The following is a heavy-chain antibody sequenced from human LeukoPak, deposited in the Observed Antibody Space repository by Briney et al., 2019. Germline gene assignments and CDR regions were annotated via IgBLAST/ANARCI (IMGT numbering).Heavy chain of an antibody. J-gene: IGHJ3*02. Sequence: VASVKVSCKASGGTFSSYAISWVRQAPGQGLEWMGGIIPIFGTANYAQKFQGRVTITADKSTSTAYMELSSLRSEDTAVYYCALSAGGSYPHNDAFDIWGQGTMVTVSS. D-gene: IGHD1-26*01. V-gene: IGHV1-69*06. CDR2: IIPIFGTA. CDR3: ALSAGGSYPHNDAFDI. CDR1: GGTFSSYA.